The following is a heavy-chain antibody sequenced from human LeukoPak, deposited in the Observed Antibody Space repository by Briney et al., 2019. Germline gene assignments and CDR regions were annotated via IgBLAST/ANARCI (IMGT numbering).Heavy chain of an antibody. D-gene: IGHD5-24*01. Sequence: GGSLRLSCAASGFTFSSYAMHWVRQAPGKGLEWVAVISYDGSNKYYADSVKGRFTISRDNSKNTLYLQMNSLRAEDTAVYYCARSRDGYNVVDYWGQGTLVTVSS. V-gene: IGHV3-30-3*01. CDR3: ARSRDGYNVVDY. J-gene: IGHJ4*02. CDR2: ISYDGSNK. CDR1: GFTFSSYA.